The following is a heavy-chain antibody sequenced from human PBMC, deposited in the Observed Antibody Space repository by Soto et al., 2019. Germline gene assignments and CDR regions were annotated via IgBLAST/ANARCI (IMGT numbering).Heavy chain of an antibody. V-gene: IGHV1-18*01. CDR2: ISAYNGNT. J-gene: IGHJ4*02. Sequence: ASVTVSCTSSGYRFNIYGSSWVRQAPGQGLEWMGWISAYNGNTNYAQKLQGRVTMTTDTSTSTAYMELRSLRSDDTAVYYCARDTGDEWGQGNLVTVSS. CDR3: ARDTGDE. D-gene: IGHD4-17*01. CDR1: GYRFNIYG.